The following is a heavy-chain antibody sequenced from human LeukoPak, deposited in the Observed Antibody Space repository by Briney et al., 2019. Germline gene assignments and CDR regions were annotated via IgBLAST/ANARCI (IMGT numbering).Heavy chain of an antibody. D-gene: IGHD3-22*01. CDR2: VHATGTT. Sequence: SDTLSLTCSVSGASISLYYWSWVRQSAGKQPELTGRVHATGTTNYNPSLRSRVSLSVDTFKKQFSLKLNSVTAADTAVYYCARVLGSSGYAGDWRFDLWGRGTLVTVSS. CDR3: ARVLGSSGYAGDWRFDL. V-gene: IGHV4-4*07. CDR1: GASISLYY. J-gene: IGHJ2*01.